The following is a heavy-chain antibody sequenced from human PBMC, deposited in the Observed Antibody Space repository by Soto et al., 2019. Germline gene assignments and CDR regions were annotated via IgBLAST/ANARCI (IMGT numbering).Heavy chain of an antibody. CDR2: INSGGSST. J-gene: IGHJ3*02. CDR1: GFTFSSYW. D-gene: IGHD3-10*01. CDR3: ARGVGSLALGHDAFDI. V-gene: IGHV3-74*01. Sequence: EVQLVESGGCLVQPGGSLRLSCVGSGFTFSSYWMHWVRQAPGKGLVWVSRINSGGSSTSYADSVKGRFTISRDNAKHKLYLQMNSLRAEDTAVYYCARGVGSLALGHDAFDIWGQGTMVTVSS.